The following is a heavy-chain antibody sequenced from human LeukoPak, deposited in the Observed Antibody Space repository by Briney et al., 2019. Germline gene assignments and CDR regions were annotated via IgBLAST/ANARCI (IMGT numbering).Heavy chain of an antibody. CDR1: GFTFSSYE. D-gene: IGHD3-10*01. Sequence: GGSLRLSCAASGFTFSSYEMNWVRQAPGKGLEWVSYISSSGSTIYYADSVKGRFTISRDNAKNSLYLQMNSLRAEDTAVYYCARVWFGASRPDYCGQGTLVTVSS. J-gene: IGHJ4*02. CDR2: ISSSGSTI. V-gene: IGHV3-48*03. CDR3: ARVWFGASRPDY.